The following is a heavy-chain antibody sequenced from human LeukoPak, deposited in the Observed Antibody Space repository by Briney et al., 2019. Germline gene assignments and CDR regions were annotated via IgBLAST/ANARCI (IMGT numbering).Heavy chain of an antibody. CDR1: GFTFSSYW. CDR3: ARDYYDYVWGSYRYTFDY. J-gene: IGHJ4*02. D-gene: IGHD3-16*02. CDR2: IKQDGSEK. V-gene: IGHV3-7*01. Sequence: GGSLRLSCAASGFTFSSYWMSWVRQAPGKGLASVANIKQDGSEKYYVDSVKGRFTISRDNAKNSLYLQMNSLRAEDTAVYYCARDYYDYVWGSYRYTFDYWGQGTLVTVSS.